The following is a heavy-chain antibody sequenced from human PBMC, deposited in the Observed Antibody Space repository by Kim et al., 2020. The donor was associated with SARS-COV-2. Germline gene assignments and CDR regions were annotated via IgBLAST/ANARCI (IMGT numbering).Heavy chain of an antibody. CDR2: ISYDGSNK. D-gene: IGHD7-27*01. V-gene: IGHV3-30*18. J-gene: IGHJ4*02. Sequence: GGSLRLSCAASGFTFSSYGMHWVRQAPGKGLEWVAVISYDGSNKYYADSVKGRFTISRDNSKNTLYLQMNSLRAEDTAVYYCAKEGAPNWGSEPNFDYWGQGTLVTVSS. CDR1: GFTFSSYG. CDR3: AKEGAPNWGSEPNFDY.